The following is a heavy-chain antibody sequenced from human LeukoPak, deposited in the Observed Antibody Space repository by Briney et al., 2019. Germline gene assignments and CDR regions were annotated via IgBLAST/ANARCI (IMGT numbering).Heavy chain of an antibody. V-gene: IGHV3-74*01. CDR2: INSDGSST. D-gene: IGHD2-2*01. CDR1: GFTFISYW. J-gene: IGHJ4*02. CDR3: ARRRRCSTSCYVDLDY. Sequence: GWSLRLSCAASGFTFISYWMHWVRQARGKGLVGVSRINSDGSSTSYADSVKGRFTISRDNAKNTLYLQMNSLRAEDTAVYYCARRRRCSTSCYVDLDYWGQGTLVTVPS.